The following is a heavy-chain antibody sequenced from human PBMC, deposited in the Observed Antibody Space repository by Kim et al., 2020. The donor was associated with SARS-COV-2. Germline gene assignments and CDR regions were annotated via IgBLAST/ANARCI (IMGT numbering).Heavy chain of an antibody. CDR1: GFTFSSYG. J-gene: IGHJ4*02. V-gene: IGHV3-30*18. D-gene: IGHD4-4*01. CDR3: AKGGYVEMATVIDY. Sequence: GGSLRLSCAASGFTFSSYGMHWVRQAPGKGLEWVAVISYDGSNKYYADSVKGRFTISRDNSKNTLYLQMNTLRAEDTAVYYCAKGGYVEMATVIDYWGQGTLVTVSS. CDR2: ISYDGSNK.